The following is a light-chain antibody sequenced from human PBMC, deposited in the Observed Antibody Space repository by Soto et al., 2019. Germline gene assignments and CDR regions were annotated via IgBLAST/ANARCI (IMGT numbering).Light chain of an antibody. CDR2: DAS. Sequence: EIVLTQSPATLSLTSGERATLSCRASQSVSSYLAWYQQKPGQAPRLLMYDASNRATGIPARFSGSGSGTDFTLTISSLEPEDFAVYYCQQRSYWPPSTFGQGTKLEIK. J-gene: IGKJ2*01. V-gene: IGKV3-11*01. CDR3: QQRSYWPPST. CDR1: QSVSSY.